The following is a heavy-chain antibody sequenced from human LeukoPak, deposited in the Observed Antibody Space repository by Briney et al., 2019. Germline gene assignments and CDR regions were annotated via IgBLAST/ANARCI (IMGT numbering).Heavy chain of an antibody. V-gene: IGHV4-59*01. Sequence: SETLSLTCTVSGCSISSYYWSWIRQPPGKGLEWIGYIYYSGSTNYNPSLKSRVTISVDTSKNQFSLKLSSVTAADTAVYYCARVGSGTFDYWGQGTLVTVSS. CDR3: ARVGSGTFDY. D-gene: IGHD3-10*01. J-gene: IGHJ4*02. CDR2: IYYSGST. CDR1: GCSISSYY.